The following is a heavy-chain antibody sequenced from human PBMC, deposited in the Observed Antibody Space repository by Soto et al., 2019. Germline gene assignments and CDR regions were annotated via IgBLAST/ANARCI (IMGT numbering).Heavy chain of an antibody. Sequence: PGGSLRLSCAASGFTFSSYAMHWVRQAPGKGLEWVAVISYDGSNKYYADSVKGRFTISRDNSKNMLYLQMNSLRAEDTAVYYCARDRILDYWGQGTLVTVSS. J-gene: IGHJ4*02. CDR2: ISYDGSNK. CDR1: GFTFSSYA. V-gene: IGHV3-30-3*01. D-gene: IGHD2-15*01. CDR3: ARDRILDY.